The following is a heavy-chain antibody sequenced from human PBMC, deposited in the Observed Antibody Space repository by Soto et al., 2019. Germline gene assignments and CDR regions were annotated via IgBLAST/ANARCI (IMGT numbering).Heavy chain of an antibody. V-gene: IGHV1-3*01. CDR1: GYTFTSYA. Sequence: ASVKVSCTASGYTFTSYAMHWVRQAPGQRLEWMGWINAGNGNTKYSQKFQGRVTITRDTSTSTAYMELRSLRSDDTAVYFCARAGQYGFCCDYWGQGTLVTVSS. CDR3: ARAGQYGFCCDY. D-gene: IGHD2-8*01. CDR2: INAGNGNT. J-gene: IGHJ4*02.